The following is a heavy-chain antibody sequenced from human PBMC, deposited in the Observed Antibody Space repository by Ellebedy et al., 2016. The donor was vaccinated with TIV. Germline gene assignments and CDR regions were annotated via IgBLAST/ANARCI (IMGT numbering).Heavy chain of an antibody. CDR3: ARSLSLGGYYAWFDP. CDR2: IHFSGST. CDR1: GGPISSSTSY. D-gene: IGHD3-3*01. V-gene: IGHV4-39*07. Sequence: MPSETLSLTCTVSGGPISSSTSYWGWIRQPPGKGLEWIGSIHFSGSTYYNPSLRSRVTISLDTSKKQFSLRLASVTAADMAIYYCARSLSLGGYYAWFDPWGQGTLVTVSS. J-gene: IGHJ5*02.